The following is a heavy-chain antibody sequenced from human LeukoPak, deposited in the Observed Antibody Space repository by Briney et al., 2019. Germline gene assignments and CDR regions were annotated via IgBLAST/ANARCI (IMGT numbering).Heavy chain of an antibody. D-gene: IGHD3-16*01. V-gene: IGHV3-30*18. J-gene: IGHJ4*02. CDR2: ISYDGTNK. CDR3: AKAPYYPIMITFGGPDY. CDR1: GFIFSYYG. Sequence: PGRSLRLSCAASGFIFSYYGMHWVRQAPGKGLEWVAFISYDGTNKYYADSVKGRFSISRDNSKNSLYLQMNSLRAEDTAVYYCAKAPYYPIMITFGGPDYWGQGTLVTVSS.